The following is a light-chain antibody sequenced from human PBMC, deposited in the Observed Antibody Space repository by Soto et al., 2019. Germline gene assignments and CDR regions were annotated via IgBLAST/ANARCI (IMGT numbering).Light chain of an antibody. CDR3: QQYYSYPRT. J-gene: IGKJ1*01. CDR2: AAS. V-gene: IGKV1-8*01. CDR1: QGISSY. Sequence: AIRMTQSPSSLSASTGDRVTITCRASQGISSYLAWYQQKPGKAPKLLINAASTLQSGVPSRFNGSVSGTVFTLTISCLQSEDFATYYCQQYYSYPRTFGQGTKVDIK.